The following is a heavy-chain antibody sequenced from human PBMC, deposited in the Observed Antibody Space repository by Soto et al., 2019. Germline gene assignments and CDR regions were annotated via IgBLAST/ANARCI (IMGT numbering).Heavy chain of an antibody. J-gene: IGHJ6*02. CDR2: IIPIFGTA. Sequence: ASVKVSCKASGGTFSSYAISWVRQAPGQGLEWMGGIIPIFGTANYAQKFQGRVTITADESTSTAYMELSSLRSEDTAVYYCANDFWSGYYQYGMDVWGQGTTVTVSS. V-gene: IGHV1-69*13. CDR1: GGTFSSYA. D-gene: IGHD3-3*01. CDR3: ANDFWSGYYQYGMDV.